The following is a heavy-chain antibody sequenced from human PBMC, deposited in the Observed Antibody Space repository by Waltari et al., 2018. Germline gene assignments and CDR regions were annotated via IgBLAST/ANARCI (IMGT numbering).Heavy chain of an antibody. CDR3: ARGLWFRGKGLDY. J-gene: IGHJ4*02. CDR2: INTDEGNT. CDR1: GYRFTSYG. D-gene: IGHD3-10*01. V-gene: IGHV1-18*01. Sequence: QVHLVQSGTEVKQPGASVKVSCKASGYRFTSYGITWVRQAPGQGLEWMGWINTDEGNTNYGQELQGRLTMTTDTITTTAYMELRGLRADDTALYFCARGLWFRGKGLDYWGQGTLVTVSS.